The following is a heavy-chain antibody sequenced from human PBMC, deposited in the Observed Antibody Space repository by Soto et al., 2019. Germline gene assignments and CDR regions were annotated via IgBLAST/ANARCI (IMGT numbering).Heavy chain of an antibody. Sequence: SQSLFCTVPELPFSNIVRAWVSRERRGGRGWVAFIWYTGSYKYYVDSVKGRFTTSRDNAKNSLYLQMNSLRAEDTAGDYCARVGIVPPRACDSWGQGTAVTGSA. CDR2: IWYTGSYK. D-gene: IGHD2-2*01. CDR1: ELPFSNIV. CDR3: ARVGIVPPRACDS. J-gene: IGHJ6*01. V-gene: IGHV3-33*03.